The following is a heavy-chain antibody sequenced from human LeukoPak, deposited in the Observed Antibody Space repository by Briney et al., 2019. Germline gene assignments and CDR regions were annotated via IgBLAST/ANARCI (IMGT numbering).Heavy chain of an antibody. CDR2: ISDSGNT. CDR3: AKAPVTTCRGAYCYPFDY. V-gene: IGHV3-23*01. CDR1: GFTLSSYA. D-gene: IGHD2-21*01. J-gene: IGHJ4*02. Sequence: GGSLRLSCAASGFTLSSYAMSWVRQAPGKGLEWVSAISDSGNTYHADSVKGRFTISRDSSKNTLFLQMNRLRPEDAAVYYCAKAPVTTCRGAYCYPFDYWGEGTLVTVSS.